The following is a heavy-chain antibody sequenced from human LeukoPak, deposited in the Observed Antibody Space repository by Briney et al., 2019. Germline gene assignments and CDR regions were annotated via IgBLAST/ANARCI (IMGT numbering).Heavy chain of an antibody. Sequence: SETLSLTCTVSGGSISSGGYYWSWIRQPPGKGLEWIGYIYHSGSTYYNPSLKSRVTISVDRSKNQFSLKLSSVTTADTAVYYCARDGYSYDFWSGYYYYYFDYWGQGTLVTVSS. D-gene: IGHD3-3*01. CDR1: GGSISSGGYY. J-gene: IGHJ4*02. CDR3: ARDGYSYDFWSGYYYYYFDY. V-gene: IGHV4-30-2*01. CDR2: IYHSGST.